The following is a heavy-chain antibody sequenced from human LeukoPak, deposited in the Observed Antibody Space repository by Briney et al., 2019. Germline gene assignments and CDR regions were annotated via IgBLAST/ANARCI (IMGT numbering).Heavy chain of an antibody. D-gene: IGHD5-18*01. Sequence: ASVKVSCKASGYTFTSYYMHWVRQAPGQGLEWMGIINPSGGSTSYAQKFQGRVTMTRDMSTSTVYMELSSLRSEDTAVYYCARDLLVDTDMVYWGQGTLVTVSS. CDR2: INPSGGST. CDR3: ARDLLVDTDMVY. V-gene: IGHV1-46*01. J-gene: IGHJ4*02. CDR1: GYTFTSYY.